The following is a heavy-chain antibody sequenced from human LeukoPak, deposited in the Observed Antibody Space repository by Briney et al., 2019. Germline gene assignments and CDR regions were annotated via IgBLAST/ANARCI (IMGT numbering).Heavy chain of an antibody. D-gene: IGHD6-19*01. J-gene: IGHJ4*02. V-gene: IGHV3-30*04. CDR2: ISYDGSNK. CDR1: GFTFSSYA. CDR3: ARHAYSSDWSGDFDY. Sequence: QPGGSLRLSCAASGFTFSSYAMHWVRQAPGKGLEWVAFISYDGSNKYYADSVKGRFTISRDDSKNTLFLQMNSLRAEDTAVYYCARHAYSSDWSGDFDYWGQGTLVTVPS.